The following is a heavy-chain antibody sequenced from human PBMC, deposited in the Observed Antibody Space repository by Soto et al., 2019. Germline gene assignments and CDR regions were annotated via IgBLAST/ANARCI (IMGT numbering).Heavy chain of an antibody. J-gene: IGHJ4*02. CDR3: VKDMSYDSSSSFHH. Sequence: SLRLSCVGSGFKFDDYVMHWVRQVPGKGPEWLSGISWNSAYIGYAESVKGRFTISRDNAKNSLYLQINSLRPEDKGLYYCVKDMSYDSSSSFHHWGQGTQVTVSS. V-gene: IGHV3-9*01. CDR1: GFKFDDYV. D-gene: IGHD3-22*01. CDR2: ISWNSAYI.